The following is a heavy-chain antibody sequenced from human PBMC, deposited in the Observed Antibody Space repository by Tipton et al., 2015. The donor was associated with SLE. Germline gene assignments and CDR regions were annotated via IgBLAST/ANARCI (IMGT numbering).Heavy chain of an antibody. J-gene: IGHJ5*02. D-gene: IGHD5-18*01. CDR3: ARLHGYSYGLNWFDP. V-gene: IGHV4-39*07. Sequence: GLVKPSETLSLTCTVSGDSISSSSYYWGWIRQPPGKGLEWIGSMYYSGNTYYNPSLKSRVTMSVDTSKNQFSLRLTSVIAADTAVYYCARLHGYSYGLNWFDPWGQGALVIVSS. CDR2: MYYSGNT. CDR1: GDSISSSSYY.